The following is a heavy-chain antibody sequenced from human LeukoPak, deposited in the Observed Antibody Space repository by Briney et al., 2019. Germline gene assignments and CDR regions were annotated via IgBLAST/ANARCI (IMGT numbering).Heavy chain of an antibody. CDR1: GGSFSGYY. CDR2: INHSGST. Sequence: SETLSLTCAVYGGSFSGYYWSWIRQPPGKGLEWIGEINHSGSTNYNPSLKSRVTISVDTSKNQFSLKLSSVTAADTAVYYCARGPRIHLWLEEVIGAFDIWGQGTIVTVSS. J-gene: IGHJ3*02. CDR3: ARGPRIHLWLEEVIGAFDI. V-gene: IGHV4-34*01. D-gene: IGHD5-18*01.